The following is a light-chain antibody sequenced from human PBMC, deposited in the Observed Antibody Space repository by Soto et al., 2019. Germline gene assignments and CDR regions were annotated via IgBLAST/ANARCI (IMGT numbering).Light chain of an antibody. V-gene: IGKV3-15*01. CDR2: GAA. CDR3: QQYGSSGT. J-gene: IGKJ1*01. CDR1: QGVSRK. Sequence: DIVITQSPATLSVAPGERVTFSCRASQGVSRKLAWYQHKPRQAPSLLISGAATGATGIPARFSGSRSGTDFTLTISRLGPEDFAVYYCQQYGSSGTFGQGTKVDIK.